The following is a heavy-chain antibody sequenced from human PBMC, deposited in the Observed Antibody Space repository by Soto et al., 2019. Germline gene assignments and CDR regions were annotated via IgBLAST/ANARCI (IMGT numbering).Heavy chain of an antibody. CDR1: GGSISSYY. CDR2: IYYSGST. D-gene: IGHD3-22*01. Sequence: LSLTCTVSGGSISSYYWSRIRQPPGKGLEWIGYIYYSGSTNYNPSLKSRVTISVDTSKNQFSLKLSSVTAADTAVYYCAREYDSSGYYRTYYFDYWGQGTLVTVSS. CDR3: AREYDSSGYYRTYYFDY. V-gene: IGHV4-59*01. J-gene: IGHJ4*02.